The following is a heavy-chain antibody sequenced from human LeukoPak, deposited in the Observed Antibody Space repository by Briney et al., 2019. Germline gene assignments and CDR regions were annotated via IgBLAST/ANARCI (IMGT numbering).Heavy chain of an antibody. J-gene: IGHJ5*02. D-gene: IGHD3-9*01. CDR1: GYTFTSYG. Sequence: ASVKVSCKASGYTFTSYGISWVRQAPGQGLEWMGWISAYNGNTNYAQRLQGRVTMTTDTSTSTAYMELRSLRSDDTAVYYCARGSDYDILTGYYSTWGQGTLVTVSS. CDR2: ISAYNGNT. V-gene: IGHV1-18*01. CDR3: ARGSDYDILTGYYST.